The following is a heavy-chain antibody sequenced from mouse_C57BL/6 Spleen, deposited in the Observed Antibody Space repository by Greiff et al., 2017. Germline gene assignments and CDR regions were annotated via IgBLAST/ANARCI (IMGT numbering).Heavy chain of an antibody. Sequence: VHLVESGAELVKPGASVKMSCKASGYTFTTYPIEWMKQNHGKSLEWIGNFHPYNDDTKYNEKFKGKATLTVEKSSSTVYLELSRLTSDDSAVYYCARRGYDGYPWFAYWGQGTLVTVSA. CDR3: ARRGYDGYPWFAY. D-gene: IGHD2-3*01. J-gene: IGHJ3*01. CDR2: FHPYNDDT. V-gene: IGHV1-47*01. CDR1: GYTFTTYP.